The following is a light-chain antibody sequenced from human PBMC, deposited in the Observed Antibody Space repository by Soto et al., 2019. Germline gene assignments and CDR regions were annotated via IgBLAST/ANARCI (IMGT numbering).Light chain of an antibody. J-gene: IGKJ1*01. CDR1: QGLLYSLDNKSY. CDR2: WAS. V-gene: IGKV4-1*01. CDR3: QQYLHNPRT. Sequence: DAVMAQSPESLAASVGERATMRCKSSQGLLYSLDNKSYLAWYQQKQGQTPKMLIYWASTRESGVPDRFSGSGSGTDFTLTINRLQAGDVEVYYCQQYLHNPRTFGQGTKVDIK.